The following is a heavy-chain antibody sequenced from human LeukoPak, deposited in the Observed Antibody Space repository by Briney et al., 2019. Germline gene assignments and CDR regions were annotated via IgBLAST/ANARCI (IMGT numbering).Heavy chain of an antibody. V-gene: IGHV3-30*02. CDR1: GFTFSNAW. CDR3: AKPSGSGVDY. CDR2: IRSDGYHT. Sequence: GGSLRLSCAASGFTFSNAWMSWVRQAPGKGLEWVAFIRSDGYHTYYTDSVKGRFIITRDNFKNTLYLQMNSLRLEDMAVYYCAKPSGSGVDYWGRGTRVTVSS. D-gene: IGHD1-26*01. J-gene: IGHJ4*02.